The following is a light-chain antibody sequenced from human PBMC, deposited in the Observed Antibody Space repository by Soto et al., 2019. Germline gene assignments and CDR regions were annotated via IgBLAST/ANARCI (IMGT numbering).Light chain of an antibody. CDR3: GSYTTSNTMI. Sequence: QSALTQPASVSGSPGQSITISCAGTSSDVGAYNYVSWFQQHPGKVPKLIIYDVSDRPSGVSDRFSGSKSGNTASLTISGLQAEDEADYYCGSYTTSNTMIFGGGIKVTVL. CDR2: DVS. V-gene: IGLV2-14*01. J-gene: IGLJ2*01. CDR1: SSDVGAYNY.